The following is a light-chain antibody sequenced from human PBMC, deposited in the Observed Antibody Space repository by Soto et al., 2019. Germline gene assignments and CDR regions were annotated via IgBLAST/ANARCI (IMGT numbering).Light chain of an antibody. V-gene: IGLV2-14*01. CDR3: SSYTRIRTVV. Sequence: QSALTQPASVSGSPGQSITISCTGTSSDVGGYNYVSWYQQHPGKAPKLIIYDVSDRPSGVSYLFSGSKSGNTASLTISGLQADDEADYCCSSYTRIRTVVFGGGTKLTVL. CDR1: SSDVGGYNY. CDR2: DVS. J-gene: IGLJ3*02.